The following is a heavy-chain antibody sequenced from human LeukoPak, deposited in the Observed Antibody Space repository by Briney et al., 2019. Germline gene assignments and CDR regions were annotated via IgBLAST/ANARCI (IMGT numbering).Heavy chain of an antibody. CDR1: GFTFSSYS. J-gene: IGHJ4*02. CDR2: ISSSRSYT. CDR3: TRGGRVSPGYTSDWYPSY. V-gene: IGHV3-21*01. Sequence: GGSLRLSCAASGFTFSSYSMNWVRQAPGKGLEWVSFISSSRSYTYYADSVKGRFTISRDNAKKSLYVQMNSLRAEDTAVYYCTRGGRVSPGYTSDWYPSYWGQGTLVTVSS. D-gene: IGHD6-19*01.